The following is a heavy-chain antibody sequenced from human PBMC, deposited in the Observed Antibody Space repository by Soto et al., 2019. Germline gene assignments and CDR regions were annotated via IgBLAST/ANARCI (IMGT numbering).Heavy chain of an antibody. Sequence: PSETLSLTCTVSGGSISSYYWSWIRQPPGKGLEWIGYIYYSGSTNYNPSLKSRVTISVDTSKNQFSLKLSSVTAADTAVYYCVRDRALYYYYYGMDVWGQGTTVTVSS. CDR3: VRDRALYYYYYGMDV. J-gene: IGHJ6*02. CDR2: IYYSGST. V-gene: IGHV4-59*01. CDR1: GGSISSYY.